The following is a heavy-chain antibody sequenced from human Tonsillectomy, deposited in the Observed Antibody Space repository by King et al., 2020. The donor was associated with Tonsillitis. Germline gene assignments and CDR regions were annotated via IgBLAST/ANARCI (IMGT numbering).Heavy chain of an antibody. CDR3: ARRGESGPWTFDY. CDR2: IYYSGST. CDR1: GGSISSYY. J-gene: IGHJ4*02. Sequence: QLQESGPGLVKPSETLSLTCTVSGGSISSYYWSWIRQPPGKGLEWIGYIYYSGSTNYNPSLKSRVTISVDTSKNQFSLKLSSVTAADTAVYYCARRGESGPWTFDYWGQGTLVTVSS. D-gene: IGHD3-16*01. V-gene: IGHV4-59*12.